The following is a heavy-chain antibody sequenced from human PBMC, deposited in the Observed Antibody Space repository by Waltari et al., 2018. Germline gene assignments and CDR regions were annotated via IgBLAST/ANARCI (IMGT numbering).Heavy chain of an antibody. Sequence: QVQLVQSGDEVKKPGASVKVPCKASGYTFTGYYMHWVRRAPGQGLEWMGRINPNSGGTNYAQKFQGRVTMTRDTSISTAYMELSRLRSDDTAVYYCARSLTYCGGDCLYWGQGTLVTVSS. CDR2: INPNSGGT. J-gene: IGHJ4*02. CDR1: GYTFTGYY. V-gene: IGHV1-2*06. CDR3: ARSLTYCGGDCLY. D-gene: IGHD2-21*01.